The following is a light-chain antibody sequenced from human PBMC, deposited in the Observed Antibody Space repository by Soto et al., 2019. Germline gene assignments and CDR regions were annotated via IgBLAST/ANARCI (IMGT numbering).Light chain of an antibody. Sequence: EIVMTQSPATLSVSPGERATLSCRASQSVSSNLAWYQQKPGQAPRLLIYGASTRATGIPARFSGSGSGTEFTLTISSLQSEDFAVYYCQQYNNGPRTFGQGTKVE. CDR3: QQYNNGPRT. V-gene: IGKV3-15*01. J-gene: IGKJ1*01. CDR1: QSVSSN. CDR2: GAS.